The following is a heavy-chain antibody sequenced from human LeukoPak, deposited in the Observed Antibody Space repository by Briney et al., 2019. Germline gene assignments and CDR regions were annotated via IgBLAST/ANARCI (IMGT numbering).Heavy chain of an antibody. J-gene: IGHJ4*02. CDR1: GYILTELS. CDR3: AKAPNWVIDY. V-gene: IGHV1-24*01. Sequence: ASVKVSCKVSGYILTELSMHWVLQAPGKGLEWMGGFDPEDGETIYAQKFQGRVTMTDDTSTGTAYMELSGLRSEDTAMYYCAKAPNWVIDYWGQGTLVTVSS. CDR2: FDPEDGET. D-gene: IGHD7-27*01.